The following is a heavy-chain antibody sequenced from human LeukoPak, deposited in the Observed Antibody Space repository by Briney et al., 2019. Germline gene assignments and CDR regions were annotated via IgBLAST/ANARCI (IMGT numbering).Heavy chain of an antibody. D-gene: IGHD3-22*01. CDR3: ASGDTYYYDSSGYFDY. CDR1: GGTFSSYA. V-gene: IGHV1-69*05. CDR2: IIPIFGTA. J-gene: IGHJ4*02. Sequence: SVKVSCKASGGTFSSYAISWVRQAPGQGLEWMGGIIPIFGTANYAQKFQGRVTITTDESTSTAYMELSSLRSEDTAVYHCASGDTYYYDSSGYFDYWGQGTLVTVSS.